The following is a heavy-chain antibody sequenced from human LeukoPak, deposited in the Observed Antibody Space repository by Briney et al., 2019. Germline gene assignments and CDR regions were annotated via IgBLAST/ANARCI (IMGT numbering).Heavy chain of an antibody. D-gene: IGHD6-13*01. CDR1: GGSISSYY. CDR2: IYYSGST. Sequence: SETLSLTCTVSGGSISSYYWSWIRQHPGKGLEWIGYIYYSGSTNYNPSLKSRVTISVDTSKNQFSLKLSSVTAADTAVYYCARQRRTAAGPYYYGMDVWGQGTTVTVSS. J-gene: IGHJ6*02. CDR3: ARQRRTAAGPYYYGMDV. V-gene: IGHV4-59*01.